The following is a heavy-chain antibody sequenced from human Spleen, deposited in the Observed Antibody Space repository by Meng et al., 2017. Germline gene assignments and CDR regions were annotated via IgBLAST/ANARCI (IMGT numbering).Heavy chain of an antibody. V-gene: IGHV4-34*01. D-gene: IGHD6-13*01. CDR3: ARAPLPVGRGLKNWFDP. CDR2: INHSGST. CDR1: GGSFSGYY. J-gene: IGHJ5*02. Sequence: QPQLHMWGARRWEPSETLSLPCHVYGGSFSGYYWSWIRQPPGKGLEWIGEINHSGSTNYNPSLKSRVTLSLDTSRNQFSLKLSSVTAADTAVYYCARAPLPVGRGLKNWFDPWGQGTLVTVSS.